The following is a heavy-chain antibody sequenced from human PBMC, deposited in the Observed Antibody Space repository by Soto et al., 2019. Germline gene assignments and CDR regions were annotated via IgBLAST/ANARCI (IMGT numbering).Heavy chain of an antibody. D-gene: IGHD2-2*01. J-gene: IGHJ6*02. Sequence: QVQLVQSGAEVKKPGASVKVSCKASGYTFTTYGINWVRQAPGQGLEWMGWGSPYNGDTSYVKKVQRRVTMTTDSPTRTDYLKTRSLRSDDTAVYYCAREVGHMDVWGQGTTVTVSS. CDR1: GYTFTTYG. V-gene: IGHV1-18*04. CDR2: GSPYNGDT. CDR3: AREVGHMDV.